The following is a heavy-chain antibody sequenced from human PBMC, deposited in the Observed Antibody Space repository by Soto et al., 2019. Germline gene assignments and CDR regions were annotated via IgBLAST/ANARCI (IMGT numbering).Heavy chain of an antibody. J-gene: IGHJ4*02. D-gene: IGHD2-8*01. CDR2: ISSSSSYT. CDR1: GFTFSDYY. CDR3: ARTPDCTNGVCSAGFDY. Sequence: PGGSLRLYCAASGFTFSDYYMSWIRQAPGKGLEWVSYISSSSSYTNYADSVKGRFTISRDNAKNSLYLQMNSLRAEDTAVYYCARTPDCTNGVCSAGFDYWGQGTLVTVSS. V-gene: IGHV3-11*06.